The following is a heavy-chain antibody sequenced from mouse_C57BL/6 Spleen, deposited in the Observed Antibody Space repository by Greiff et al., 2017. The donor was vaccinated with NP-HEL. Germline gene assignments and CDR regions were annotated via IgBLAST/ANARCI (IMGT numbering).Heavy chain of an antibody. CDR3: ARGEDFDY. J-gene: IGHJ2*01. CDR2: IDPSDSYT. Sequence: VQLQQPGAELVKPGASVKLSCKASGYTFTSYWMQWVKQRPGQGLEWIGEIDPSDSYTNYNQKFKGKATLTVDTSSSTAYMQLSSLTFEDSAVYYCARGEDFDYWGQGTTLTVSS. V-gene: IGHV1-50*01. CDR1: GYTFTSYW.